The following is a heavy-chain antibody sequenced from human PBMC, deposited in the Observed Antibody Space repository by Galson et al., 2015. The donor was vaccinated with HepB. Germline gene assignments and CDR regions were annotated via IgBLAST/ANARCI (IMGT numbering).Heavy chain of an antibody. D-gene: IGHD6-19*01. CDR3: AKRTYASAWPGCFDY. Sequence: SLRLSCAASGFRVSSYAMTWVRQAPGKGLEWVSAISVSGGSTYYADSVKGRFTISRDNSKNTLYLQMNSLRVEDTAVYYCAKRTYASAWPGCFDYWGQGTLVTVSS. CDR2: ISVSGGST. CDR1: GFRVSSYA. V-gene: IGHV3-23*01. J-gene: IGHJ4*02.